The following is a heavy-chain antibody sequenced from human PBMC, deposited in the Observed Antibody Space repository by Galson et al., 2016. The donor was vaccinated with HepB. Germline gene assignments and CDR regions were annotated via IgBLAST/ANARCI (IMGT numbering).Heavy chain of an antibody. CDR1: EITFSNYA. CDR3: ARDRGWNNCDY. J-gene: IGHJ4*02. D-gene: IGHD1/OR15-1a*01. CDR2: ISGSGGTT. V-gene: IGHV3-23*01. Sequence: SLRLSCAASEITFSNYAMSWVRQAPGKGLEWVSGISGSGGTTYYADSVKGRFTISRDDSRNTLDLQMNSLRAEDTAVCYCARDRGWNNCDYWGQGTLVTVSS.